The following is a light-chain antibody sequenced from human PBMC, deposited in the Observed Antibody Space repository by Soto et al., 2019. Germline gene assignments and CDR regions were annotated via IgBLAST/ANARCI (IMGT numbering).Light chain of an antibody. J-gene: IGLJ1*01. CDR3: SAWDANLNGYV. CDR1: SSNIGSKT. Sequence: QSVLTQPPSASGTPGQRLTISCSGSSSNIGSKTVNWYQQLPGTAPKLLIYSNYQRPSGVPDRFSCSKSGSSASLAISGLQSEDEADSYCSAWDANLNGYVFGTGTKLTVL. CDR2: SNY. V-gene: IGLV1-44*01.